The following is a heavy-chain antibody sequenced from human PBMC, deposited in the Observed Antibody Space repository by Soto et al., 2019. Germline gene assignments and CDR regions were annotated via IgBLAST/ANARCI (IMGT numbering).Heavy chain of an antibody. CDR3: ARHNIEGGYRYFDN. CDR2: ISYGGSA. Sequence: PSETLSLTCTVSGGSISSYSWSWIRQPPGKAMEWIGYISYGGSANYNPSLKSRVAISVDTSKNQFSLRLSSVTAADTAVYYCARHNIEGGYRYFDNWGQGTLVTVS. J-gene: IGHJ4*02. V-gene: IGHV4-59*08. D-gene: IGHD1-26*01. CDR1: GGSISSYS.